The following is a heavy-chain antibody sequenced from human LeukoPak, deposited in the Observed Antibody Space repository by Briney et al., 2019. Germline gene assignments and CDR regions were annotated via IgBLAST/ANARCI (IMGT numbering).Heavy chain of an antibody. D-gene: IGHD1-26*01. CDR2: INHSGST. CDR1: GGSFSGYY. J-gene: IGHJ5*02. V-gene: IGHV4-34*01. CDR3: ARGRIVGAEEGFDP. Sequence: SETLSLTCAVCGGSFSGYYWSWIRQPPGKGLEWIGEINHSGSTKYNPSLKSRVTISVDTSKNQFSLKLSSVTAADTAVYYCARGRIVGAEEGFDPWGQGTLVTVSS.